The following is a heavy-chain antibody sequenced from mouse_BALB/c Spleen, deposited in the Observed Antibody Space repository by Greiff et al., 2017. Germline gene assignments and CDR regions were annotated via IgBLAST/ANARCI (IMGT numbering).Heavy chain of an antibody. J-gene: IGHJ4*01. V-gene: IGHV2-6-2*01. CDR2: IWSDGST. CDR1: GFSLTSYG. D-gene: IGHD2-14*01. CDR3: ARHEHYRYAMDY. Sequence: QVQLKESGPDLVAPSQSLSITCTVSGFSLTSYGVHWVRQPPGKGLEWLVVIWSDGSTTYNSALKSRLSISKDNSKSQVFLKMNSLQTDDTAMYYCARHEHYRYAMDYWGQGTSVTVSS.